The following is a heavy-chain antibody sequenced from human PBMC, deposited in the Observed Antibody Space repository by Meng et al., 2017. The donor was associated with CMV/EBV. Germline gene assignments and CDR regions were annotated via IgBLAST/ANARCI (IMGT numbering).Heavy chain of an antibody. D-gene: IGHD2-15*01. V-gene: IGHV4-4*07. CDR1: CGSIIRNY. CDR3: ARSMVVAGDWFDP. J-gene: IGHJ5*02. Sequence: LLRPVPELLKPSETLSLTGTVACGSIIRNYCSWIRQPAAKGLEWMGRIYTSGSTNYNPSLKSRVTMSVDTSKNQFSLKLSSVTAADTAVYYCARSMVVAGDWFDPWGQGTLVTVSS. CDR2: IYTSGST.